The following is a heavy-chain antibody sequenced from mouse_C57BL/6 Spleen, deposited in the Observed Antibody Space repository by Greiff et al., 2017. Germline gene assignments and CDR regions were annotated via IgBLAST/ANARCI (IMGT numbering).Heavy chain of an antibody. J-gene: IGHJ4*01. V-gene: IGHV2-3*01. CDR1: GFSLTSYG. CDR2: MWGDGST. CDR3: AKTDYGPRYAMDY. Sequence: VMLVESGPGLVAPSQSLSITCTVSGFSLTSYGVSWVRQPPGKGLEWLGVMWGDGSTNYHSALISRLSISKDNSKSQVFLKLNSLQTDDTATYYCAKTDYGPRYAMDYWGQGTSVTVSS. D-gene: IGHD1-1*01.